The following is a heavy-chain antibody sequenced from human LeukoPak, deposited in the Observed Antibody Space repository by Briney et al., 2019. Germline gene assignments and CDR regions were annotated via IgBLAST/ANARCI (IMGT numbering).Heavy chain of an antibody. CDR3: ARDRSYCFDY. V-gene: IGHV3-30*02. CDR2: IRYDGSNK. CDR1: QFTFNAHG. D-gene: IGHD6-13*01. J-gene: IGHJ4*02. Sequence: PGGSPRLSCAASQFTFNAHGMHWVRQAPGKGLEWVAYIRYDGSNKYYADSVKGRFTISRDNSKNTLSLQMNSLRPEDTAVYYCARDRSYCFDYWGQGTLVTVCS.